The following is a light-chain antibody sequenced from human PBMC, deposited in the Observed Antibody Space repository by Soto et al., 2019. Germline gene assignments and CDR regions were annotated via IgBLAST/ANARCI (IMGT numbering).Light chain of an antibody. CDR1: SSNIGRNP. CDR2: IDF. J-gene: IGLJ2*01. V-gene: IGLV1-44*01. Sequence: QSVLTQPPSASGTPGQRATISCSGSSSNIGRNPVNWYQHLPGTAPKLLIYIDFQRPSGVPDRFSASKSGASASLAIRGLQSEDEADYYCAVWDDSLNGPVFGGGTKLTVL. CDR3: AVWDDSLNGPV.